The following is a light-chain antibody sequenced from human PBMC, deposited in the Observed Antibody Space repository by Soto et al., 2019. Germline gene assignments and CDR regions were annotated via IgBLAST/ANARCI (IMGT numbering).Light chain of an antibody. CDR2: KAS. Sequence: DIQMTQSPSTLSASVGDRVIITCRASQSISGWLAWYQQKPGKAPKLLIYKASTLKSGVPSRFSGSGSGTDFTLTITSLQPEDFATYYCHQLNSFPITFGQGTRLEIK. CDR3: HQLNSFPIT. CDR1: QSISGW. V-gene: IGKV1-5*03. J-gene: IGKJ5*01.